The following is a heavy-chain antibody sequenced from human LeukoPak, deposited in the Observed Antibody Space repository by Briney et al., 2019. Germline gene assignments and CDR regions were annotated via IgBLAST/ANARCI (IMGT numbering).Heavy chain of an antibody. V-gene: IGHV3-23*01. CDR3: AKVPISSVSWLGLDY. J-gene: IGHJ4*02. D-gene: IGHD3-22*01. CDR1: GFTFSSYA. CDR2: ISGGGGST. Sequence: GGSLRLSCAASGFTFSSYAMSWVRQAPGEGLEWVSAISGGGGSTYYADSVQGRFTISRANSKNTLCLQRNSLRVEERAVYYFAKVPISSVSWLGLDYWGQGTLVTVSS.